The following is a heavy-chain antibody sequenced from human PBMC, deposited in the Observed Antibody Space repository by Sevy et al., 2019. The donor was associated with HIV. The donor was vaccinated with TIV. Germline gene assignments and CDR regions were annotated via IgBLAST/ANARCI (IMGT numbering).Heavy chain of an antibody. CDR2: ISHDGSNK. D-gene: IGHD3-3*01. CDR1: GFTFSSYA. Sequence: GGSLRLSCAASGFTFSSYAMSWVRQAPGKGLEWVAAISHDGSNKNYADSVKGRFTVSRDNSKNTVSLQMNSLRREDTALYYCAREYYDFWSGPINFYFGMDVWGQGTTVTVSS. J-gene: IGHJ6*02. V-gene: IGHV3-30*03. CDR3: AREYYDFWSGPINFYFGMDV.